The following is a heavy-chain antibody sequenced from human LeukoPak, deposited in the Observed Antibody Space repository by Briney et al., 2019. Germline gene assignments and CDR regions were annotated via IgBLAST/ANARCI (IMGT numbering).Heavy chain of an antibody. CDR1: GGTFSSYA. D-gene: IGHD5-12*01. V-gene: IGHV1-69*06. Sequence: ASVKVSCKASGGTFSSYAISWVRQAPGQGLEWMGGIIPIFGTANYAQKFQGRVTMTEDTSTDTAYMELSSLRSEDTAVYYCATALRMGWLRLFDYWGQGTLVTVSS. CDR3: ATALRMGWLRLFDY. CDR2: IIPIFGTA. J-gene: IGHJ4*02.